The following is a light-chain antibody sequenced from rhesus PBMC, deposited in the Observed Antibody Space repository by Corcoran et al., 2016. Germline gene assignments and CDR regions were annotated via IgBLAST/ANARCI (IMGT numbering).Light chain of an antibody. CDR1: QGISSW. J-gene: IGKJ4*01. CDR2: AAS. Sequence: DIQMTQSPSSLSASVGDRVTITCQASQGISSWLAWYQQKPGTAPKLLIYAASILQRGVPSRFSGSGAGTDVTLTISSLQPEDFATYYCQQHNSYPLTFGGGTKVEVK. V-gene: IGKV1-33*02. CDR3: QQHNSYPLT.